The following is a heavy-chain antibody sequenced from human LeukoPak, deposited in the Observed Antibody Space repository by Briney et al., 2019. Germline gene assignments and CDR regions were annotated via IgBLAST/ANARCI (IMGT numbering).Heavy chain of an antibody. D-gene: IGHD2/OR15-2a*01. CDR1: GFTFSSYA. CDR3: ARVDETNSYLY. Sequence: GGSLRLSCAASGFTFSSYAMIRVRRAAGKGRVGFALIYGYGRFTRYADSVKGRCTISRDNAKNTVYLQMNSLRVEDTAVYYCARVDETNSYLYWGQGSLVTVSS. J-gene: IGHJ4*02. V-gene: IGHV3-74*01. CDR2: IYGYGRFT.